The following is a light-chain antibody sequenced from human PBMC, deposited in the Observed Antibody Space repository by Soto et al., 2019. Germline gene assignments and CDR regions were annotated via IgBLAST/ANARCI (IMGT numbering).Light chain of an antibody. J-gene: IGKJ1*01. V-gene: IGKV3-20*01. Sequence: EIVLTQSPGTLSLSPGERATLSCRASQSVSSSYLAWYRQKPGQAPRLLSYGASSSAPGIPDRFSGSVSGTDFTLTISRLEPEDFAVYYCQKYGSSLWTFGQGTKVDIK. CDR1: QSVSSSY. CDR2: GAS. CDR3: QKYGSSLWT.